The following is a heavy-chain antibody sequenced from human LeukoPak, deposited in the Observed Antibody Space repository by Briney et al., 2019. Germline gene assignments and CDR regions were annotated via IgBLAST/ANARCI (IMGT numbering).Heavy chain of an antibody. CDR3: ATLYYYDSSGYYYEGGY. Sequence: ASVKVSCKVSGYTLTELSMHWVRQAPGKGLEWMGGFDPEDGETIYAQKFQGRVTMTEDTSTDTAYMELSSLRSEDTAVYYCATLYYYDSSGYYYEGGYWGQGTLVTVSS. V-gene: IGHV1-24*01. D-gene: IGHD3-22*01. CDR2: FDPEDGET. CDR1: GYTLTELS. J-gene: IGHJ4*02.